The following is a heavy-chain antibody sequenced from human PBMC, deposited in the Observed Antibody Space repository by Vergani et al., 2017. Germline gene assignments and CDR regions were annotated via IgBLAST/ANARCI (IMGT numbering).Heavy chain of an antibody. CDR3: ARFRGPDIVGTAFDH. D-gene: IGHD5-12*01. J-gene: IGHJ4*02. CDR2: INDIGTT. CDR1: GGSFSVYY. V-gene: IGHV4-34*01. Sequence: QVQLQQWGAGLLKPSGTLSLTCGVHGGSFSVYYWSWIRQSPGKGLEWIGAINDIGTTNYNPSLRSRVTISVDTSKTQFSLRLNSVTAADTAVYFCARFRGPDIVGTAFDHWAQGTLVTVSS.